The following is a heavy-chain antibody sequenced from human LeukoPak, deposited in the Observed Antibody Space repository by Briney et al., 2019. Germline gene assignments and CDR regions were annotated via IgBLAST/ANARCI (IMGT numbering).Heavy chain of an antibody. CDR3: ARGSSSWPRVGYFDL. J-gene: IGHJ2*01. CDR2: IYYSGST. D-gene: IGHD6-13*01. CDR1: DGSISSYY. V-gene: IGHV4-59*08. Sequence: SETLSLTCTVSDGSISSYYWSWIRQPPGKGLEWIGYIYYSGSTYYNPSLKSRVTISVDTSKNQFSLKLSSVTAADTAVYYCARGSSSWPRVGYFDLWGRGTLVTVSS.